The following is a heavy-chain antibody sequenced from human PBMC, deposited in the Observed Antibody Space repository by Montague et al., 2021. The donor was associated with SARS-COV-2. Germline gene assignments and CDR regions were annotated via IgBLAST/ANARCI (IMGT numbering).Heavy chain of an antibody. J-gene: IGHJ6*02. Sequence: SETLSLTCTVSGYSISSGYYWGWIRQPPGKGLEWIGSIYHSGSTYYNPSHKSQVTISVDTSKNQFSLKLSSVTAADTAVYYSWGGVGAPYYYYGMDVWGQGTTVTVSS. CDR1: GYSISSGYY. D-gene: IGHD1-26*01. CDR3: WGGVGAPYYYYGMDV. CDR2: IYHSGST. V-gene: IGHV4-38-2*02.